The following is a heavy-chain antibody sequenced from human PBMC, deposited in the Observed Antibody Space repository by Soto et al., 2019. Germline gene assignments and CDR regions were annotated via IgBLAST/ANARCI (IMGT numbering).Heavy chain of an antibody. D-gene: IGHD2-15*01. CDR1: GGSISSSSYY. CDR2: IYYSGST. J-gene: IGHJ5*02. Sequence: SETLSLTCTVSGGSISSSSYYWGWIRQPPGKGLEWIGSIYYSGSTYYNPSLKSRVTISVDTSENQFSLKLSSVTAADTAVYYCARRSSGVVVAATRVAWFDPWGQGTLVTVSS. V-gene: IGHV4-39*01. CDR3: ARRSSGVVVAATRVAWFDP.